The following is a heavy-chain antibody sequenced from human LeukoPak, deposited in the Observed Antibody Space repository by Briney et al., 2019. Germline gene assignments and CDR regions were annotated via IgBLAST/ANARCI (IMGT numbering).Heavy chain of an antibody. CDR3: AKGGGYDTRDHYCHY. CDR2: ISGSGENT. J-gene: IGHJ4*02. D-gene: IGHD5-12*01. V-gene: IGHV3-23*01. CDR1: GFTFSSYA. Sequence: GGSLRLSCAVSGFTFSSYAMSWVRQAPGKGVEWVSAISGSGENTYYADSVKGRFSISRDNSKNTLYLQMNSLRAEDTAVYYCAKGGGYDTRDHYCHYWGQGTLVTVSS.